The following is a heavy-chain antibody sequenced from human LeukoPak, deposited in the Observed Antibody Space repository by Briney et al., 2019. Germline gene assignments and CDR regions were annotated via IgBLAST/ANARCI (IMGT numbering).Heavy chain of an antibody. CDR3: AREDGYYDSSGPFDP. CDR1: GGSFSGYY. D-gene: IGHD3-22*01. V-gene: IGHV4-34*01. CDR2: INHSGST. Sequence: SETLSLTCAVYGGSFSGYYWSWIRQPPGKGLEWIGEINHSGSTNYNPSLKSRVTISVDTSKNQFSLKLSSVTAADTAVYYCAREDGYYDSSGPFDPWGQGTLVTVSS. J-gene: IGHJ5*02.